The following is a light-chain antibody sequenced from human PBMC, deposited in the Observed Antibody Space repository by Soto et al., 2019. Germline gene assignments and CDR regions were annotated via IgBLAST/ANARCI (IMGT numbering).Light chain of an antibody. Sequence: QSVLTQPASVSGSPGQSITISCTGTSSDVGGYHYVSWYQQHPGKAPKLMIYDVSDRPSGVSNRFSGSKSGNTASLTISGLQAEDEADYYCSSYTSSSLYVFGTGTKVTVL. J-gene: IGLJ1*01. CDR2: DVS. CDR3: SSYTSSSLYV. CDR1: SSDVGGYHY. V-gene: IGLV2-14*01.